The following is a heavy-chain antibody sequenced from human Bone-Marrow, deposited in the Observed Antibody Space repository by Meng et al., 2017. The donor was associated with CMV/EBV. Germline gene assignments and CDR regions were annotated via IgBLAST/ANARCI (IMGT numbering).Heavy chain of an antibody. J-gene: IGHJ4*02. CDR1: GFTFSDYY. CDR2: ISSSGSTK. Sequence: GESLKISCAASGFTFSDYYMSWIRQAPGKGLEWVSYISSSGSTKYYADSVKGRFTISRDNAKNSLYLQMNSLRAENTAVYYCAREAVAAHYVQYWGQGTLVTVSS. D-gene: IGHD6-19*01. V-gene: IGHV3-11*04. CDR3: AREAVAAHYVQY.